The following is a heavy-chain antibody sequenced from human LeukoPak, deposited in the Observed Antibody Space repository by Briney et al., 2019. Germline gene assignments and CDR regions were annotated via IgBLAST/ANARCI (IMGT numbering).Heavy chain of an antibody. J-gene: IGHJ4*02. V-gene: IGHV4-59*12. Sequence: SETLSLTCTVSGGSFGNYYWSWIRQPPGKGLEWIGYIYDSGTTNYNPSLKSRVTISVDTSKNQFSLKLSSVTAADTAVYYCARGEWLLPFDYWGQGTLVTVSS. D-gene: IGHD3-22*01. CDR3: ARGEWLLPFDY. CDR2: IYDSGTT. CDR1: GGSFGNYY.